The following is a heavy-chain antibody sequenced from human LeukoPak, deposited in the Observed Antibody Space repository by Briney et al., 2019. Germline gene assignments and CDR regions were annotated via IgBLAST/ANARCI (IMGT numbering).Heavy chain of an antibody. V-gene: IGHV3-23*01. CDR3: AKAQRVEMATNDY. D-gene: IGHD5-24*01. J-gene: IGHJ4*02. CDR2: ISGSGGST. CDR1: GFTFSSYA. Sequence: GGSLRLSCAASGFTFSSYAMSWVRQAPGKGLEWVSAISGSGGSTYYADSVKGRFTISRDNSKNTLYLQMNSLRAEDTAVYYCAKAQRVEMATNDYWGQEPLVTVSS.